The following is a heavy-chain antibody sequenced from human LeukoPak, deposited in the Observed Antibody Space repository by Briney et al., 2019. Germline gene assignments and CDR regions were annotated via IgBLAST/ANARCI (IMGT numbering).Heavy chain of an antibody. D-gene: IGHD1-1*01. CDR3: ARVNINNWHSCDY. CDR2: IYSSGST. V-gene: IGHV3-53*01. CDR1: GFTATTNY. J-gene: IGHJ4*02. Sequence: GGSLRLSCAGSGFTATTNYMSWVRQAPGKGLEWVSVIYSSGSTSYADSVKGRFTISRDSSKNTVYLQMNSLRAEDTAVYYCARVNINNWHSCDYWGQGTLVTVSS.